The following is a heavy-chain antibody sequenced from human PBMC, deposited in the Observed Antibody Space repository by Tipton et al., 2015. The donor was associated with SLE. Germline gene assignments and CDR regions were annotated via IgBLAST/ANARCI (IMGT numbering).Heavy chain of an antibody. J-gene: IGHJ4*02. CDR3: AKGSGWYKD. CDR2: PDDSGNT. D-gene: IGHD6-19*01. CDR1: DDSLSSSY. V-gene: IGHV4-59*01. Sequence: TLSLTCVVSDDSLSSSYWSWFRQPPGKGLEWIASPDDSGNTNYNPSLRSRVTTSIDTPKSQFSLKLSSVTAADTAVYYCAKGSGWYKDWGQGTLVTVSS.